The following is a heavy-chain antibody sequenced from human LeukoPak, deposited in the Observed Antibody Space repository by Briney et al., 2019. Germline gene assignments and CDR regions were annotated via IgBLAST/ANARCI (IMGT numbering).Heavy chain of an antibody. CDR3: AKDSSPGYCSGSTCYYGYYFDY. V-gene: IGHV3-9*03. Sequence: GRSLRPSCAASGFTFDDYAMHWVRQAPGKGLEWVSGISWNSGSLGYADSVKGRFTISRDNAKNSLYLQMNSLRAEDMALYYCAKDSSPGYCSGSTCYYGYYFDYWGQGTLVTVSS. CDR2: ISWNSGSL. D-gene: IGHD2-15*01. J-gene: IGHJ4*02. CDR1: GFTFDDYA.